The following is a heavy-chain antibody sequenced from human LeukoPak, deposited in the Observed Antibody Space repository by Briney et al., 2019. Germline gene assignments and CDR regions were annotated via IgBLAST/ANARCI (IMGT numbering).Heavy chain of an antibody. J-gene: IGHJ4*02. CDR1: GFTFSSYT. D-gene: IGHD3-9*01. CDR2: ISTTSVTI. CDR3: AKAYYDILTGYYSAFDY. V-gene: IGHV3-48*01. Sequence: GGSLRLSCAASGFTFSSYTMNWVRQAPGEGLEWVSYISTTSVTINYADSVKGRFTISRDNSKNTLYLQMNSLRAEDTAVYYCAKAYYDILTGYYSAFDYWGQGTLVTVSS.